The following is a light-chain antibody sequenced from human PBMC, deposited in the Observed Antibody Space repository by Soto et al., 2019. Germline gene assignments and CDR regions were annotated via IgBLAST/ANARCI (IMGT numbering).Light chain of an antibody. J-gene: IGKJ1*01. V-gene: IGKV3-20*01. Sequence: EIVLTQSPGTLSLSPGERATLSCRASQSVSSSYFAWYQQKPGQAPRLLIYGASSRATGIPGRLSGSGSGTDFTLTISRLEPEDFAVYYCQHLGAFGQGTKVEIK. CDR3: QHLGA. CDR1: QSVSSSY. CDR2: GAS.